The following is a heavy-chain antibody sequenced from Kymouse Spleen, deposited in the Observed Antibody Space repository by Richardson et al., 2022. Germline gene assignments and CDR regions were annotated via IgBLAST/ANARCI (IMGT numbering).Heavy chain of an antibody. CDR2: IWYDGSNK. V-gene: IGHV3-33*01. D-gene: IGHD2-2*02. Sequence: QVQLVESGGGVVQPGRSLRLSCAASGFTFSSYGMHWVRQAPGKGLEWVAVIWYDGSNKYYADSVKGRFTISRDNSKNTLYLQMNSLRAEDTAVYYCAREIVVVPAAKGDYYYYGMDVWGQGTTVTVSS. CDR3: AREIVVVPAAKGDYYYYGMDV. CDR1: GFTFSSYG. J-gene: IGHJ6*02.